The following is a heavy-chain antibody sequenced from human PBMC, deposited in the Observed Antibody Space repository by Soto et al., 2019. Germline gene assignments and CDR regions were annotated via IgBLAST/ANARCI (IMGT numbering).Heavy chain of an antibody. Sequence: ASVKVSCKASGGTFSNCAISWVRQAPGQGLEWMGGIIPIFGTANYAQKFQGRVTITADESTSTAYLDLSSLRFEDTAMYYCARGFNSSSWYTLEATMDSWGQGTLVTVSS. CDR3: ARGFNSSSWYTLEATMDS. CDR2: IIPIFGTA. V-gene: IGHV1-69*13. J-gene: IGHJ4*02. D-gene: IGHD6-13*01. CDR1: GGTFSNCA.